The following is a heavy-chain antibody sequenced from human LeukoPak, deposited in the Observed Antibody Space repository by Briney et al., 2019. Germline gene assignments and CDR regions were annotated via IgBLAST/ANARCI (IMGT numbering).Heavy chain of an antibody. CDR1: GGSISSGSYY. V-gene: IGHV4-61*02. D-gene: IGHD2-15*01. Sequence: SETLSLTCTVSGGSISSGSYYWSWIRQPAGKGLEWIGRIYIGGSTNYNPSLKSRVIISKDTSKNQFSLKLSSVTAADTAVYYCARAGYCSGGSCSGFDPWGQGTLVTVSS. J-gene: IGHJ5*02. CDR3: ARAGYCSGGSCSGFDP. CDR2: IYIGGST.